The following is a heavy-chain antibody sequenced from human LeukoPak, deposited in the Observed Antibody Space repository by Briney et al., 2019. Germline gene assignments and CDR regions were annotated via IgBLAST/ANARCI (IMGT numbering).Heavy chain of an antibody. CDR1: GGSFSGYY. CDR3: ARGRPAGYYYYGMDV. V-gene: IGHV4-34*01. D-gene: IGHD3-10*01. J-gene: IGHJ6*02. CDR2: INHSGST. Sequence: PSETLSLTCAVYGGSFSGYYWSWIRQPPGKGLEWIGEINHSGSTNYNPSLKSQVTISVDTSKNQFSLKLSSVTAADTAVYYCARGRPAGYYYYGMDVWGQGTTVTVSS.